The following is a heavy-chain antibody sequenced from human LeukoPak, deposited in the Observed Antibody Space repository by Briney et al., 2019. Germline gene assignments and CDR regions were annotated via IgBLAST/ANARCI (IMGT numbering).Heavy chain of an antibody. V-gene: IGHV3-64D*06. Sequence: PGGSRRLSCSASGYIFSNYAMHWVRQAPGKGLEYVSAISSNGGSTYYADSVKGRFTISRDNSKNTLYLQMSSLRAEDTAVYYCVKGKGIAVTSLDYWGQGTLVTVSS. CDR3: VKGKGIAVTSLDY. D-gene: IGHD6-19*01. J-gene: IGHJ4*02. CDR2: ISSNGGST. CDR1: GYIFSNYA.